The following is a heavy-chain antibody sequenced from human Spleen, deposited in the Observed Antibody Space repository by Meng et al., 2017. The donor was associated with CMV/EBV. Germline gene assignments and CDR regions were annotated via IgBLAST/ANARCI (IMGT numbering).Heavy chain of an antibody. D-gene: IGHD1-26*01. J-gene: IGHJ4*02. CDR1: GFTLGSYA. V-gene: IGHV3-23*01. Sequence: GESLKISCAASGFTLGSYAMGWVRQAPGKGLEWVSAISASEISTYYADSVKGRFTISRDNSEKTLYLQLNSLRAEDTAVYYCAIYGSGSYFDLWGQGTLVTVSS. CDR3: AIYGSGSYFDL. CDR2: ISASEIST.